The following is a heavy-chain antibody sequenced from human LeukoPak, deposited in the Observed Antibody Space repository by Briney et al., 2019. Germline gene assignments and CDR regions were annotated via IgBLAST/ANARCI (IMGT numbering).Heavy chain of an antibody. D-gene: IGHD4-23*01. V-gene: IGHV3-21*04. Sequence: PGGSLRLSCAASGFTFNKYSMNWVRQAPGKGLEWVSSISTSSSYIYYADSVKGRFTISRDNAKNSLYLQMNSLRAEDTAVYYCARRAGGYSHPYDYWGQGILVTVSS. CDR3: ARRAGGYSHPYDY. J-gene: IGHJ4*02. CDR2: ISTSSSYI. CDR1: GFTFNKYS.